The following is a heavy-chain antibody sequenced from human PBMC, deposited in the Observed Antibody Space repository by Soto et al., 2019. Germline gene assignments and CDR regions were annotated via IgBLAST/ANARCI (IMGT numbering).Heavy chain of an antibody. V-gene: IGHV4-59*12. J-gene: IGHJ4*02. CDR3: AXXXXXXNEY. CDR2: IYYSGST. Sequence: RQPPGKGLEWIGYIYYSGSTNYNPSLKSRVTISVDTSKNQFSLKLSSVTAADTAVYYCAXXXXXXNEYWGQGTLVTVSS. D-gene: IGHD1-1*01.